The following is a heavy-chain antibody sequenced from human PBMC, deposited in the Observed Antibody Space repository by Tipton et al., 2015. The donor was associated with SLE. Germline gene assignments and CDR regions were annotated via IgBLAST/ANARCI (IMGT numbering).Heavy chain of an antibody. Sequence: GLVKPSQTLSLTCAISGDSVSTNSAAWTWIRQSPSRGLEWLGRTYYRSKWYSDYAVSVKSRITINPDTSKNQFSLQLNSVTPEDTAVYYCARGDYGDYTLFDRWGQGTLVNVTP. CDR3: ARGDYGDYTLFDR. J-gene: IGHJ5*02. CDR1: GDSVSTNSAA. V-gene: IGHV6-1*01. D-gene: IGHD4-17*01. CDR2: TYYRSKWYS.